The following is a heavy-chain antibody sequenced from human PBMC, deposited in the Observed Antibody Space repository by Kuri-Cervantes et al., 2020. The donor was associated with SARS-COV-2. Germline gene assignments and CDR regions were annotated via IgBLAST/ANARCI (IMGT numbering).Heavy chain of an antibody. V-gene: IGHV3-48*03. D-gene: IGHD3-3*01. CDR1: GFTFSSYE. Sequence: GGSLRLSCAASGFTFSSYEMNWARQAPGKGLEWVSYISHSGTTIYYADSVKGRFTISRDNAKNSLYLQMNSLRAEDTAVYYCARGYDFWSGYFFGMDVWGQGTTVTVSS. CDR3: ARGYDFWSGYFFGMDV. CDR2: ISHSGTTI. J-gene: IGHJ6*02.